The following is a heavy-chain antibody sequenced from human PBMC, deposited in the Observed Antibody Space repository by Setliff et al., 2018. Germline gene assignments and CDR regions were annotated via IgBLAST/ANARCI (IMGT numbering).Heavy chain of an antibody. D-gene: IGHD3-3*01. V-gene: IGHV1-46*03. J-gene: IGHJ3*02. CDR1: GYTLSKYY. Sequence: ASVKVSCKASGYTLSKYYMHWVRQAPGQGLEWMGIINPSGGLTKYAQKFQGRVTMTSDASTNTVYLAVSSLRSEDTAVYFCARDRFYNSWSGTSITAPHDAFDIWAQGTMVTVS. CDR3: ARDRFYNSWSGTSITAPHDAFDI. CDR2: INPSGGLT.